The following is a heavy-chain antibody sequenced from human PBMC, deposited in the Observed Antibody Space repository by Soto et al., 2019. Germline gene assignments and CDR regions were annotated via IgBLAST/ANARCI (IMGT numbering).Heavy chain of an antibody. Sequence: SGPTLVNPTQTLTLTCTFSGFSLSTSGMCVSWIRQPPGKALEWLALIDWDDDKYYSTSLKTRLTISKDTSKNQVVLTMTNMDPVDTATYYCARGEWLKTYYYYGMDAWGQGTTVTVSS. D-gene: IGHD3-3*01. CDR2: IDWDDDK. J-gene: IGHJ6*02. CDR1: GFSLSTSGMC. V-gene: IGHV2-70*01. CDR3: ARGEWLKTYYYYGMDA.